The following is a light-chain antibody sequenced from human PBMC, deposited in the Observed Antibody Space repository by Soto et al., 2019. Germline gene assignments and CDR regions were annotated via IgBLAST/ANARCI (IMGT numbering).Light chain of an antibody. CDR1: QSISSW. CDR2: TAS. J-gene: IGKJ2*01. V-gene: IGKV1-5*03. Sequence: DIQMTQSPSSLSASVGGRVSITCRASQSISSWLAWYQQKPGKAPKLLIYTASNLESGVPSRFSGSGSGTEFTLTISSLQPDDFATYYCQQYNSYSYTFGQGTKVDIK. CDR3: QQYNSYSYT.